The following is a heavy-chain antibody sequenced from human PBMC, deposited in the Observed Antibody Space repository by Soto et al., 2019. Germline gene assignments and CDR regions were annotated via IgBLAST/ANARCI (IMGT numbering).Heavy chain of an antibody. J-gene: IGHJ4*02. CDR3: ARDTRIALGDEGAFDS. CDR1: GFTFSSYG. Sequence: QVQLVESGGGVVQPGRSLRLSCAASGFTFSSYGMHWVRQAPGKGLEWVAVIWYDGSNKYYADSVKGRFTISRDNSKNTLYLQMNSLRDEDTAVYFCARDTRIALGDEGAFDSWGQGTLVTVSS. D-gene: IGHD2-21*01. CDR2: IWYDGSNK. V-gene: IGHV3-33*01.